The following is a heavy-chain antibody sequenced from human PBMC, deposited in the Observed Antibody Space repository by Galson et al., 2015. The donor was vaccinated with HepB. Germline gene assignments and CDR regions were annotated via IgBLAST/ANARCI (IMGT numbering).Heavy chain of an antibody. V-gene: IGHV3-30*18. Sequence: SLRLSCAASGLTFSDYAMHWVRQAPGKGLEWVAVISYDGINQYYADSVKGRFTISRDNSKNTLYLQMNSLRPDDTAVYYCAKESNIEWMLLPGHFDYWGQGSLVTVSS. D-gene: IGHD1-26*01. CDR3: AKESNIEWMLLPGHFDY. CDR2: ISYDGINQ. CDR1: GLTFSDYA. J-gene: IGHJ4*02.